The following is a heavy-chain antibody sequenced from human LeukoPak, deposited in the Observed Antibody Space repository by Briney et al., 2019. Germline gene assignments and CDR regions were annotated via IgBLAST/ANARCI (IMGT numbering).Heavy chain of an antibody. Sequence: GGSLRLSCAAPGLTVTTNYMSWVRQAPGKGLEWVSVIYSGGGTYYADSVKGRFTISSDNSKNTLYLQMNRLRAEDTAVYYCARDRYNSGWFNFDYWGPGTLVTVSS. V-gene: IGHV3-53*01. CDR2: IYSGGGT. CDR1: GLTVTTNY. J-gene: IGHJ4*02. CDR3: ARDRYNSGWFNFDY. D-gene: IGHD6-19*01.